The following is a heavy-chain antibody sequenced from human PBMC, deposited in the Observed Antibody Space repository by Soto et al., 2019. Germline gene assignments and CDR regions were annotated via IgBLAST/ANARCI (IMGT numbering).Heavy chain of an antibody. CDR3: ARVGMVRGVKGLYYYYGMDV. J-gene: IGHJ6*02. CDR2: TYYRSKWYN. Sequence: SQTLSLTCAISGDSVSSNSAAWNWIRQSPSRGLEWLGRTYYRSKWYNDYAVSVKSRITINPDTSKNQFSLQLNSVTPEDTAVYYCARVGMVRGVKGLYYYYGMDVWGQGTTVTVS. CDR1: GDSVSSNSAA. D-gene: IGHD3-10*01. V-gene: IGHV6-1*01.